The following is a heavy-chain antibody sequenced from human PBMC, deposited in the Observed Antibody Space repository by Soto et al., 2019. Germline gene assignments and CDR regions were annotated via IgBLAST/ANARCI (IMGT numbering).Heavy chain of an antibody. Sequence: QVQLQESGPGLVKPSETLSLTCTVSGDSITSSTYYWGWIRQPPGKGLEWTGSIYYSGSTYYNPSLNSRVTISVDTSRIHFSLKLISVTAADTAVYYCARQSYDSSDYFDYWGQGTLVTVSS. CDR2: IYYSGST. CDR1: GDSITSSTYY. D-gene: IGHD3-22*01. J-gene: IGHJ4*02. CDR3: ARQSYDSSDYFDY. V-gene: IGHV4-39*01.